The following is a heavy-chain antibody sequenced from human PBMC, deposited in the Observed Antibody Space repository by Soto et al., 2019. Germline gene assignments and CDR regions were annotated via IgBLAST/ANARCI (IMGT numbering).Heavy chain of an antibody. CDR3: ARLTGDIVVVPAAIARRRSSWFDP. D-gene: IGHD2-2*01. J-gene: IGHJ5*02. V-gene: IGHV4-59*01. CDR1: GGSISSYY. CDR2: FYYSGST. Sequence: PSETLSLTCTVSGGSISSYYRSWIRQPPGKGLEWIGYFYYSGSTNYNPSLKSRVTISVDASKNQFSLKLSSVTAADTAVYYCARLTGDIVVVPAAIARRRSSWFDPWGQGTLVTVSS.